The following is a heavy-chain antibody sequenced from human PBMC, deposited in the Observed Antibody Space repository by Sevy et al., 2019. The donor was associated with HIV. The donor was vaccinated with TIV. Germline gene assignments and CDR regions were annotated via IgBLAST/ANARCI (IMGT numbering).Heavy chain of an antibody. V-gene: IGHV3-30-3*01. CDR2: ISYDGSNK. Sequence: GGSLRLSCAASGFTFSSYAMHWVRQAPGKGLEWVAVISYDGSNKYYADSVKGRFTISRDNSKNTLYLQMNSLRAEDTAVHYCARDGAFGDSSGYSIDYWGQGTLVTVSS. J-gene: IGHJ4*02. CDR1: GFTFSSYA. D-gene: IGHD3-22*01. CDR3: ARDGAFGDSSGYSIDY.